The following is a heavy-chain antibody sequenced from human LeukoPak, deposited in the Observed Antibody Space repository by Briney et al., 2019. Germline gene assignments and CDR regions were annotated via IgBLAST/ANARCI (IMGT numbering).Heavy chain of an antibody. V-gene: IGHV1-2*02. CDR1: GYTFTGYY. CDR3: ARDRSGWRSYNWFDP. CDR2: INPNSGGT. Sequence: ASVKVSCKASGYTFTGYYIHWVRQAPGQGLEGMGWINPNSGGTDYAQKFQGRVTMTRDTSISTAYMELSSLRSDDTAVYYCARDRSGWRSYNWFDPWGQGTPVTVSS. J-gene: IGHJ5*02. D-gene: IGHD6-19*01.